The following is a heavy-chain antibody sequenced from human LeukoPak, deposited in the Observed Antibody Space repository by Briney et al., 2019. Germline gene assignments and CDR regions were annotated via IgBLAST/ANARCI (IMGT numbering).Heavy chain of an antibody. CDR2: ISGSGGST. V-gene: IGHV3-23*01. CDR3: AKALIGTGGYFQH. CDR1: GFTFSSYA. J-gene: IGHJ1*01. Sequence: GGSLRLSCAASGFTFSSYAMSWVRQAPGKGLEWVSAISGSGGSTYYADSVKGRFTISRDNSKNTLYLQMNSLRAEDTSVYYCAKALIGTGGYFQHWGHGALVTVSS. D-gene: IGHD1-1*01.